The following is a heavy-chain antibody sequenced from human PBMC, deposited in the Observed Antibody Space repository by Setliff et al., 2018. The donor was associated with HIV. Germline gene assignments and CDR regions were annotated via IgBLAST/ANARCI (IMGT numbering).Heavy chain of an antibody. CDR1: GYKFTGHY. D-gene: IGHD2-21*02. V-gene: IGHV1-2*06. J-gene: IGHJ4*02. Sequence: GASVKVSCKASGYKFTGHYVHWVRQAPGQGLQWMGRINPDNSLTTYAEDFEGRVTLTRDTSTNTAYMELRRLRSDDTAIYFCARGGLLFGMMNYFDSWGQGTLVTVSS. CDR3: ARGGLLFGMMNYFDS. CDR2: INPDNSLT.